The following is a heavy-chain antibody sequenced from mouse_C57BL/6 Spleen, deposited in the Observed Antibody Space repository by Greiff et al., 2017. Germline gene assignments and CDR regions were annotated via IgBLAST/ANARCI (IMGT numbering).Heavy chain of an antibody. Sequence: VQLKESGPELVKPGASVKISCKASGYSFTDYNMNWVKQSNGKSLEWIGVINPNYGTTSYNQKFKGKATLTVEQSSSTAYMQLNSLTSEDSAVYYGARFYGSTSAWFAYWGQGTLVTVSA. J-gene: IGHJ3*01. D-gene: IGHD1-1*01. CDR2: INPNYGTT. CDR1: GYSFTDYN. CDR3: ARFYGSTSAWFAY. V-gene: IGHV1-39*01.